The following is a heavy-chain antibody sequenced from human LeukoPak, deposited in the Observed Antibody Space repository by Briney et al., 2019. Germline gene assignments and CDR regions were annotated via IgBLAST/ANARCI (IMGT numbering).Heavy chain of an antibody. Sequence: GESLKISCKGSGYSFTSYWIGWVRQMPGKGLEWMGIIYPGDSDTRYSPSFQGQVTISADKSISTAYLQWSSLEASDTAMYYCARMDIAAADTYNWFDPWGQGTLVTVSS. V-gene: IGHV5-51*01. J-gene: IGHJ5*02. CDR1: GYSFTSYW. CDR3: ARMDIAAADTYNWFDP. CDR2: IYPGDSDT. D-gene: IGHD6-13*01.